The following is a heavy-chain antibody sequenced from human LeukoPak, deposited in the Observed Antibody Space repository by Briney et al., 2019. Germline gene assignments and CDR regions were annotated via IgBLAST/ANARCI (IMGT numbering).Heavy chain of an antibody. Sequence: ASVKVSCKASGGTFSSYAISWVRQAPGQGLEWMGGIIPIFGTANYAQKFQGRVTITADESTSTAYMELSSLGSEDTAVYYCARDRYGVVLYNWFDPWGQGTLVTVSS. CDR2: IIPIFGTA. J-gene: IGHJ5*02. CDR3: ARDRYGVVLYNWFDP. V-gene: IGHV1-69*13. D-gene: IGHD3-3*01. CDR1: GGTFSSYA.